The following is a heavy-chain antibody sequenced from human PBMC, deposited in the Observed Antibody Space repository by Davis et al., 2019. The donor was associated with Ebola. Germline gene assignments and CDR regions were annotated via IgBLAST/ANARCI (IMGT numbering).Heavy chain of an antibody. J-gene: IGHJ4*02. CDR2: ISGSGGST. Sequence: GESLKISCAASGFTFSSYAMSWVRQAPGKGLEWVSAISGSGGSTYYADSVKGRFTISRDNSKNTLYLQMNSLRAEDTAVYYCARGGGYSSGWIDYWGQGTLVTVSS. D-gene: IGHD6-19*01. CDR3: ARGGGYSSGWIDY. V-gene: IGHV3-23*01. CDR1: GFTFSSYA.